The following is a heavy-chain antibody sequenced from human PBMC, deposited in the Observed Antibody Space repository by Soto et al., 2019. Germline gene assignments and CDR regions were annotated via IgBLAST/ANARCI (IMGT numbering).Heavy chain of an antibody. CDR1: GGTFSSSS. V-gene: IGHV1-69*01. CDR3: ARDGGRHSGGIDY. D-gene: IGHD1-26*01. J-gene: IGHJ4*02. Sequence: QVPLVQSGAEVKKPGSSVKVSCKASGGTFSSSSINWVRQAPGQGLEWMGEIIPIFGTANYAQKFQGRVTITADESTSTAYMELSSLRSEDTDVYYCARDGGRHSGGIDYWGQGTLVTVSS. CDR2: IIPIFGTA.